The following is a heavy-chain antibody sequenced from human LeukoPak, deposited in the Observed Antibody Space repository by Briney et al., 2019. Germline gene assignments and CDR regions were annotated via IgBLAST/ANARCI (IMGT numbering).Heavy chain of an antibody. D-gene: IGHD4-11*01. CDR3: ARARSNYVGTRLRSYYFDY. CDR1: GGSISSSSYY. Sequence: PSETLSLTCTVSGGSISSSSYYWGWIRQPPGKGLEWIGSIYYSGSTYYNPSLKSRVTISVDRSKNQFSLKLSSVTAADTAVYYCARARSNYVGTRLRSYYFDYWGQGTLVTVSS. J-gene: IGHJ4*02. V-gene: IGHV4-39*07. CDR2: IYYSGST.